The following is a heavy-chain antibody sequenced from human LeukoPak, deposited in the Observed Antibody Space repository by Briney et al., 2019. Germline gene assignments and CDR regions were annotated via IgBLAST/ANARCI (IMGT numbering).Heavy chain of an antibody. CDR3: ARPNGSYYDFWSGYVDTYDI. CDR2: VHSGDFDT. D-gene: IGHD3-3*01. V-gene: IGHV5-51*01. CDR1: GYSFSSYW. J-gene: IGHJ3*02. Sequence: GESLKISCKGSGYSFSSYWIAWVRQMPGKGLEWMGIVHSGDFDTRYSPSFQGQVTISADKSISTAYLQWSSLKASDTATYYCARPNGSYYDFWSGYVDTYDIWGQGTMVTVSS.